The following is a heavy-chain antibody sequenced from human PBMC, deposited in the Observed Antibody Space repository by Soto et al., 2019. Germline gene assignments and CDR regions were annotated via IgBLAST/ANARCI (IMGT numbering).Heavy chain of an antibody. Sequence: GGSLRLSCAASGFTFSSYWMSWVRQAPGKGLEWVANIKQDGSEKYYEDSVKGRFTISRDNAKNSLYLQMNSLRAEDTAVYYCAREGGYRKSSYYFDYWGQGTLVTVSS. CDR2: IKQDGSEK. CDR3: AREGGYRKSSYYFDY. V-gene: IGHV3-7*03. J-gene: IGHJ4*02. D-gene: IGHD1-1*01. CDR1: GFTFSSYW.